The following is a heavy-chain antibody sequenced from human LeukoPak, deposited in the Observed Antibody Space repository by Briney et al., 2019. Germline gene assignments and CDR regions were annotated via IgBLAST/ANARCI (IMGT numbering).Heavy chain of an antibody. CDR3: ARQRMIGLYYFDY. V-gene: IGHV4-39*01. CDR1: GGSISSSSYY. Sequence: SETLSLTCTVSGGSISSSSYYWGWIRQPPGKGLEWIGSIYYSGSTYYNPSLKSRVTISVDTSKNQFSLKLSSVTAADTAVYYCARQRMIGLYYFDYWGQGTLVTVSS. J-gene: IGHJ4*02. D-gene: IGHD2-21*01. CDR2: IYYSGST.